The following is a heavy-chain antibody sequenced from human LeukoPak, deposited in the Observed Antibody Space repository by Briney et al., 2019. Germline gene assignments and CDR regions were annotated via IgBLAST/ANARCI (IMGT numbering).Heavy chain of an antibody. CDR3: AREMYYYDSSGYPVGFDP. CDR1: GYTFTSYG. Sequence: ASVKVSCKASGYTFTSYGISRVRQAPGQGLEWMGWISAYNGNTNYAQKLQGGVTMTTDTSTSTAYMELRSLRSDDTAVYYCAREMYYYDSSGYPVGFDPWGQGTLVTVSS. J-gene: IGHJ5*02. V-gene: IGHV1-18*01. D-gene: IGHD3-22*01. CDR2: ISAYNGNT.